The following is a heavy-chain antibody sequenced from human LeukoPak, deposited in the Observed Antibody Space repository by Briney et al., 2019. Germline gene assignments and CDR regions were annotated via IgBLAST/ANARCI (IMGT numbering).Heavy chain of an antibody. CDR1: GLTFSRHV. J-gene: IGHJ4*02. CDR3: SLVPNF. V-gene: IGHV3-23*01. CDR2: ISGTGGDT. D-gene: IGHD2-8*01. Sequence: GGSLRLSCTASGLTFSRHVMSWVRQAPGKGLEWVSAISGTGGDTYYADSVKGRFTISRDNSKNTLFLQMSNLRAEDTAIYYCSLVPNFWGQGTLVTVSS.